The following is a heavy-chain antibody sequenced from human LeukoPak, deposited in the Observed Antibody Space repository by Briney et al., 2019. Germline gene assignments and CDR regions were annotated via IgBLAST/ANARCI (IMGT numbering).Heavy chain of an antibody. CDR2: INDVGSHI. V-gene: IGHV3-21*01. Sequence: GGSLRLSCAASGFTFSNSAMNWVGQAPGKGLEWVSSINDVGSHIYYADSVRGRFTISRDNAKTSVYLQMHNLRPEDTAVYYCARDATYYLRYGYFDCWGHGTLVTVSS. D-gene: IGHD5/OR15-5a*01. CDR3: ARDATYYLRYGYFDC. CDR1: GFTFSNSA. J-gene: IGHJ4*01.